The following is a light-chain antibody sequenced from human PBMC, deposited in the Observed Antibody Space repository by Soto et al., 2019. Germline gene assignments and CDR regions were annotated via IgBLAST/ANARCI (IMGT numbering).Light chain of an antibody. CDR2: GNT. Sequence: QLVLTQPPSVSGAPGQRVTISCTGSSSNIGAHYDVHWYQQLPGTAPKLLICGNTNRPSGVPGRFSGSKSGTSASLAITGLQAEDEADYYCHSYDTSLGGWVFGGGTKLTVL. CDR1: SSNIGAHYD. J-gene: IGLJ2*01. CDR3: HSYDTSLGGWV. V-gene: IGLV1-40*01.